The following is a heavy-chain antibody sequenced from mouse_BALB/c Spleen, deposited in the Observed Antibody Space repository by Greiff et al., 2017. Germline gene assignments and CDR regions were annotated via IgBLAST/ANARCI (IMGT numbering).Heavy chain of an antibody. CDR2: INPYNGDT. Sequence: EVKLMESGPELVKPGASVKISCKASGYSFTGYFMNWVMQSHGKSLEWIGRINPYNGDTFYNQKFKGKATLTVDKSSSTAHMELRSLASEDSAVYYCARMIPYYAMDYWGQGTSVTVSS. J-gene: IGHJ4*01. CDR1: GYSFTGYF. V-gene: IGHV1-20*02. D-gene: IGHD2-3*01. CDR3: ARMIPYYAMDY.